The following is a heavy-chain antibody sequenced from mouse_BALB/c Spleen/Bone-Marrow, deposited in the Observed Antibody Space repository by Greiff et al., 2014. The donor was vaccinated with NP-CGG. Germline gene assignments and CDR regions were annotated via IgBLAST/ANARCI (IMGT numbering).Heavy chain of an antibody. V-gene: IGHV14-3*02. CDR2: IDPANGNT. D-gene: IGHD1-1*01. CDR1: GFNIKDTY. Sequence: VQLKDSGAELVKPGASVKLSCTASGFNIKDTYMHWVKQRPEQGLEWIGRIDPANGNTKYDPKFQGKATITADTSSNTAYLQLSSLTSEDTAVYYCASYYYGSSSFAHWGQGTLVTVSA. CDR3: ASYYYGSSSFAH. J-gene: IGHJ3*01.